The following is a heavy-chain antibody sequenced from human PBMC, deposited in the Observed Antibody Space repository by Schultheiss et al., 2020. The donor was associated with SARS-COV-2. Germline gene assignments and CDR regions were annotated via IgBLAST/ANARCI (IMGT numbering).Heavy chain of an antibody. J-gene: IGHJ6*02. V-gene: IGHV3-30*01. CDR1: GFTFSSYA. D-gene: IGHD5-18*01. CDR2: ISYDGSNK. Sequence: GGSLRLSCAASGFTFSSYAMHWVRQAPGKGLEWVAVISYDGSNKYYADSVKGRFTISRDNSKNTLYLQMNSLRAEDTAVYYCARDWGGGYSYESPHGMDVWGQGTTVTVSS. CDR3: ARDWGGGYSYESPHGMDV.